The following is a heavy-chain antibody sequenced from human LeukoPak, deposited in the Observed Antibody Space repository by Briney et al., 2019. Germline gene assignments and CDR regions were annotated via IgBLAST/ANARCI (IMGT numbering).Heavy chain of an antibody. D-gene: IGHD3-22*01. J-gene: IGHJ4*02. CDR3: ARYGTYDTSGYYYGH. CDR1: GYTFTGYY. CDR2: IDPNSGGT. Sequence: GASVKVSCKASGYTFTGYYLHWVRQAPGQGLEWMGWIDPNSGGTNYGQKFQGRVTMTRDTSITTAYMELNRLRFDDTAVYYCARYGTYDTSGYYYGHWGQGTLVTVSS. V-gene: IGHV1-2*02.